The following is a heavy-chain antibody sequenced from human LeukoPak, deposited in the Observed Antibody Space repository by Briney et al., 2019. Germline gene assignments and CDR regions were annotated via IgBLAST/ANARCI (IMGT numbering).Heavy chain of an antibody. V-gene: IGHV4-34*01. D-gene: IGHD1-26*01. CDR2: INHSGST. CDR3: ARVEWELRYFDY. CDR1: GGSFSGYY. J-gene: IGHJ4*02. Sequence: PSETLSLTCAVYGGSFSGYYWSWIRQPPGKGLEWIGEINHSGSTNYNPSLKSRVTISVDTSKNQFSLKLSSVTAADTAVYYCARVEWELRYFDYWGQGTLVTVSS.